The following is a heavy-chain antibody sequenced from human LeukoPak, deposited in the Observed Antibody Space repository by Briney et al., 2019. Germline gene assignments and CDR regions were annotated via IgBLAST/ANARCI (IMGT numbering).Heavy chain of an antibody. V-gene: IGHV3-23*01. CDR2: ISGGGSST. CDR1: GFTFSSYA. CDR3: AKAILPATILSFNDY. D-gene: IGHD2-2*02. J-gene: IGHJ4*02. Sequence: GGSLRLSCAASGFTFSSYAMSWVRQAPGKGLDWVSTISGGGSSTYYADSVKGRFTISRDNSKNTLYLQMNSLRAEDTAIYYCAKAILPATILSFNDYWGQGTLVTVSS.